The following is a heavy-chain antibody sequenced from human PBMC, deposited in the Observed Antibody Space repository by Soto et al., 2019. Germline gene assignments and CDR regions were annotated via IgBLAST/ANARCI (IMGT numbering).Heavy chain of an antibody. Sequence: GGSLRLSCAASGFTFNSYGMHWVRQAPGKGLEWVAVIWYDGSNKYYADSVKGRFTLSRDNSKNTLYLQMNSLRAEDTAVYYCARDWAPNNYYDSSGPFSCLDYRGQGTLATVSS. V-gene: IGHV3-33*01. CDR2: IWYDGSNK. CDR1: GFTFNSYG. J-gene: IGHJ4*02. D-gene: IGHD3-22*01. CDR3: ARDWAPNNYYDSSGPFSCLDY.